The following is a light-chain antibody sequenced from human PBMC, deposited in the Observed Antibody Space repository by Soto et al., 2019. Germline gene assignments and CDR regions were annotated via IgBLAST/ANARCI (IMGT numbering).Light chain of an antibody. J-gene: IGLJ1*01. Sequence: QSVLTQPPSVSGTPGQRVTISCSGSTSNIGGNVVNWYQQLPGAAPKLLIYSNDQRPSGVPDRFSGSKSGTSASLAISGLRSEDEADYYCAAWDDSLKKVFGTGTKLTVL. CDR2: SND. V-gene: IGLV1-44*01. CDR3: AAWDDSLKKV. CDR1: TSNIGGNV.